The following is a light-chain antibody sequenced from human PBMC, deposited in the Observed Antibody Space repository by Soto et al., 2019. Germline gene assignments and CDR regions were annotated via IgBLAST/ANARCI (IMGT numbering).Light chain of an antibody. CDR1: SSNVVNNY. CDR2: DNN. J-gene: IGLJ2*01. CDR3: GTWDSSLSAVV. Sequence: QSVLTQPPSVSAAPGQKVTISCSGSSSNVVNNYVSWYQQLPGTAPKLLIYDNNNRPSGIPDRFSGSKSGTSATLGITGLQTGDEAVYYCGTWDSSLSAVVFGGGTQLTVL. V-gene: IGLV1-51*01.